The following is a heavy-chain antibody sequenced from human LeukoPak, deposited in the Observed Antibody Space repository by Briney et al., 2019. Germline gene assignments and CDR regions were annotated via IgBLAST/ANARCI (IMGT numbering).Heavy chain of an antibody. D-gene: IGHD2-2*01. CDR1: GFTFSSYA. Sequence: GGSLRLSCAASGFTFSSYAMSWVRQAPGKGLEWVSAISGSGGSTYYADSVKGRFTISRDNSKNTLYLQMNSLRAEDTAVYYCAKDIVVVPAAQYAHFDYWGQGTLVTVSS. J-gene: IGHJ4*02. V-gene: IGHV3-23*01. CDR2: ISGSGGST. CDR3: AKDIVVVPAAQYAHFDY.